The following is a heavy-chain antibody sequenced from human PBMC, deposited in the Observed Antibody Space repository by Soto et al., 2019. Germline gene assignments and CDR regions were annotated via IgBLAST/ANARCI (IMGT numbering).Heavy chain of an antibody. CDR2: IITMFGTT. Sequence: QVHLVQSGAEVKKPGSSVKVSCAASGDIFTKYAITWVRQAPGQVLEWMGDIITMFGTTDYEPRFQGRLTITADESTGTGYMELRSLRSEDTAIYYCARRYSFAQGDGMDVWGQGTTVIVSS. CDR1: GDIFTKYA. J-gene: IGHJ6*02. D-gene: IGHD5-12*01. CDR3: ARRYSFAQGDGMDV. V-gene: IGHV1-69*01.